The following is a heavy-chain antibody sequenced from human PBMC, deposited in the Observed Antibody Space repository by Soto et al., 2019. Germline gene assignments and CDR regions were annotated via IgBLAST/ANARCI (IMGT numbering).Heavy chain of an antibody. CDR3: AKEARAIFGVVIRNYYYYTDV. Sequence: QVQLVESGGGVVQPGRSLRLSCAASGFTFSSYGMHWVRQAPGKGLEWVAVISYDGSNKYYADSVKGRFTISRDNSKNTLYLQMNSLRAEDTAVYYCAKEARAIFGVVIRNYYYYTDVWGKGTTVTVSS. J-gene: IGHJ6*03. CDR2: ISYDGSNK. D-gene: IGHD3-3*01. CDR1: GFTFSSYG. V-gene: IGHV3-30*18.